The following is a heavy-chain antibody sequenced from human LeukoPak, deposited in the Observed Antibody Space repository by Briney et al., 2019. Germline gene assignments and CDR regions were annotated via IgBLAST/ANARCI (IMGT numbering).Heavy chain of an antibody. Sequence: GGSLRLSCAASGFTFSDYYMSWIRQAPGEGLEWVSYISSSGSTIYYADSVKGRFTISRDNAKNSLYLQMNSLRAEDTAVYYCARESFPYGDYEGYNWFDPWGQGTLVTVSS. CDR1: GFTFSDYY. J-gene: IGHJ5*02. D-gene: IGHD4-17*01. CDR3: ARESFPYGDYEGYNWFDP. CDR2: ISSSGSTI. V-gene: IGHV3-11*01.